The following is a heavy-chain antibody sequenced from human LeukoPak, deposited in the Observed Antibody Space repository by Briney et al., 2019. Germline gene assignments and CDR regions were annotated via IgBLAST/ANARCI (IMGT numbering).Heavy chain of an antibody. D-gene: IGHD4-17*01. CDR3: AKDRGYGDYAADLDY. Sequence: SGGSLRLSCAASGFTFSSYGMHWVRQAPGKGLEWVAVIWYDGSNKYYADSVKGRFTISRDNSKNTLYLQMNSLRAEDTAVYYCAKDRGYGDYAADLDYWGQGTLVTVSS. V-gene: IGHV3-33*06. CDR1: GFTFSSYG. CDR2: IWYDGSNK. J-gene: IGHJ4*02.